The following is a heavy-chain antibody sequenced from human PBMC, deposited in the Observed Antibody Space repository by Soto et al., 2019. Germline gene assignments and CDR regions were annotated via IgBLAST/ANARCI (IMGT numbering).Heavy chain of an antibody. Sequence: GGSLRLSCAASGFTFSSYWMHWVRQAPGKGLVWVSRINSDGSSTSYADSVKGRFTISRDNAKNTLYLQMNSLRAEDTAVYYCARDLYIAAAGFLYPYYYYYGMDVWGQGTTVTVSS. J-gene: IGHJ6*02. CDR2: INSDGSST. CDR3: ARDLYIAAAGFLYPYYYYYGMDV. CDR1: GFTFSSYW. V-gene: IGHV3-74*01. D-gene: IGHD6-13*01.